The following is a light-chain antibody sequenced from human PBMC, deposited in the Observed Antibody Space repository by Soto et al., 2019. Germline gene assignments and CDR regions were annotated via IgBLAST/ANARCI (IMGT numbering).Light chain of an antibody. CDR1: SSDVGSYNR. Sequence: QSVLTQPPSVSGSPGQSVTISCTGTSSDVGSYNRVSWYQQPPGTAPKLMIYDVSNRPSGVPDRFSGSKSGDAASLTITGLQAEDEADYYCSSYKTSSTYVFGTGTKVTV. CDR3: SSYKTSSTYV. J-gene: IGLJ1*01. CDR2: DVS. V-gene: IGLV2-18*02.